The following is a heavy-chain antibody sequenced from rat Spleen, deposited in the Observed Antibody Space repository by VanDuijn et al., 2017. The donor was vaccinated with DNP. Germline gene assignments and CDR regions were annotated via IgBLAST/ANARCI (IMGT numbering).Heavy chain of an antibody. CDR1: GFSFSDYY. V-gene: IGHV5-7*01. CDR3: ARHGRVTTVATYWYFDF. CDR2: IIYDVSRT. D-gene: IGHD1-3*01. Sequence: EVQLVESGGGLVQPGRSLKLSCAASGFSFSDYYMAWVRQAPKKGLEWVATIIYDVSRTYYRDSVTGRFTISRDNVKSILYLQMDSLRSEDTATYFCARHGRVTTVATYWYFDFWGPGTMVTVSS. J-gene: IGHJ1*01.